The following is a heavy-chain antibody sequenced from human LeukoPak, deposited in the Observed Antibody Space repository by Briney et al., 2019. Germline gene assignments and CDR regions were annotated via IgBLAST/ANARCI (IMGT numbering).Heavy chain of an antibody. CDR1: GFTVSSNY. D-gene: IGHD4-17*01. CDR3: AREDGDYENYYYYGMDV. Sequence: GGSLRLSCAASGFTVSSNYMSWVRQAPGKGLVWVSRINSDGSSTSYADSVKGRFTISRDNAKNTLYLQMNSLRAEDTAVYYCAREDGDYENYYYYGMDVWGQGTTVTVSS. CDR2: INSDGSST. V-gene: IGHV3-74*01. J-gene: IGHJ6*02.